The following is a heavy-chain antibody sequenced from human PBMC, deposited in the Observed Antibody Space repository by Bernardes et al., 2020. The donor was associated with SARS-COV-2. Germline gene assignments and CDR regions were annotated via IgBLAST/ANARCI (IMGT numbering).Heavy chain of an antibody. CDR2: THYSSKWYT. Sequence: SQTLSLTCAISGDSVSSNSAAWNWIRQSPSRGLEWLGRTHYSSKWYTDYAVSVKSRITINPDTSKNQFSLQLNSVTPEDTAVYYCARAPTWGDWYFDLWGRGTLVTVSS. J-gene: IGHJ2*01. V-gene: IGHV6-1*01. CDR3: ARAPTWGDWYFDL. D-gene: IGHD3-16*01. CDR1: GDSVSSNSAA.